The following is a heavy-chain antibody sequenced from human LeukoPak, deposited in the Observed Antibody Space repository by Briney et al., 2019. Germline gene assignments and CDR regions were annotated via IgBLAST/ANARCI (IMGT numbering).Heavy chain of an antibody. Sequence: GSLRLFRAGSGFTFSSYEMNLVRQGSGEGVEWVSSISRGGSPIYYADSVKGRFTTSRDNAKKSLFLQMNGLRAEDTAVYYCTRVSWRGEIYWGQGTLVSVSS. CDR3: TRVSWRGEIY. J-gene: IGHJ4*02. CDR1: GFTFSSYE. CDR2: ISRGGSPI. V-gene: IGHV3-48*03. D-gene: IGHD3-3*01.